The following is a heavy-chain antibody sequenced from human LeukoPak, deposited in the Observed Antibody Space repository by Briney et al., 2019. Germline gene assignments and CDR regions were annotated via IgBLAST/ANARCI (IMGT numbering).Heavy chain of an antibody. CDR2: ISWNSGSI. CDR1: GFTFDEYA. V-gene: IGHV3-9*01. J-gene: IGHJ4*02. D-gene: IGHD6-13*01. Sequence: GRSLRPSCAASGFTFDEYAMHSVRQAPGKGLEWLSVISWNSGSIGYADSVKGRFTISRDNGKNSLYLQMNRMRAEDTALYYCAKAGGAAAGGFDYWGQGTLVTVSS. CDR3: AKAGGAAAGGFDY.